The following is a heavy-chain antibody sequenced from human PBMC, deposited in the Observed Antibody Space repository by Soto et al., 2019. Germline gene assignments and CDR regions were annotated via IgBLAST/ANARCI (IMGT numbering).Heavy chain of an antibody. CDR3: ARDPSVRGVITHPSQDYYDYGMDV. CDR1: GGTFSSYT. CDR2: IIPILGIA. V-gene: IGHV1-69*02. Sequence: QVQLVQSGAEVKKPGSSVKVSCKASGGTFSSYTISWVRQAPGQGLEWMGRIIPILGIANYAQKFQGRVXXPADKSPSTVXXEXSXXRSEDTAVYYCARDPSVRGVITHPSQDYYDYGMDVWGQGATVTVSS. J-gene: IGHJ6*02. D-gene: IGHD3-10*01.